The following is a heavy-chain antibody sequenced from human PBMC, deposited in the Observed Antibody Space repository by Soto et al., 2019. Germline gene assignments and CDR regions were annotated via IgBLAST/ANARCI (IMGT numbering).Heavy chain of an antibody. V-gene: IGHV3-21*01. J-gene: IGHJ6*03. Sequence: GGSLSLSCAASGFTFSSYSMNWVRQAPGKGLEWVSSISSSSSYIYYADSVKGRFTISRDNAKNSLYLQMNSLRAEDTAVYYCARVLLGYMDVWGKGTTVTVSS. CDR3: ARVLLGYMDV. CDR1: GFTFSSYS. CDR2: ISSSSSYI.